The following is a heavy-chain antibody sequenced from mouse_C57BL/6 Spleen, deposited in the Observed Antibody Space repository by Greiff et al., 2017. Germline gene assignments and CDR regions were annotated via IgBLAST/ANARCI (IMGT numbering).Heavy chain of an antibody. CDR2: IYPNSGST. CDR1: GYTFTSYW. V-gene: IGHV1-64*01. Sequence: VQLQQSGAELVKPGASVKLSCKASGYTFTSYWMNWVKQRPGQGLEWIGMIYPNSGSTNYNEKFKSKATLTVDKSSSTAYIQLSSLTSEDSAVYYCARDGSRGDFGYWGQGTTLTVSS. D-gene: IGHD1-1*01. J-gene: IGHJ2*01. CDR3: ARDGSRGDFGY.